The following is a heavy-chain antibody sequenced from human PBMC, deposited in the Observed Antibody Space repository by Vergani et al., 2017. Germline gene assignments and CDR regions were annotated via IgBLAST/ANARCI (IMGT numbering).Heavy chain of an antibody. D-gene: IGHD3-9*01. CDR3: ARARCIETCYMSNWLDS. V-gene: IGHV3-74*03. Sequence: DVHLAESGGGFFQPGGSLRLSCSASGFSFNSYWMHWVRQVPGKGLLWVSRTKSDGSITAYADSVKGRFTISRDNAQNTLYLQMNSLRVEDTGVYYCARARCIETCYMSNWLDSWGQGTLVTVSS. J-gene: IGHJ5*01. CDR2: TKSDGSIT. CDR1: GFSFNSYW.